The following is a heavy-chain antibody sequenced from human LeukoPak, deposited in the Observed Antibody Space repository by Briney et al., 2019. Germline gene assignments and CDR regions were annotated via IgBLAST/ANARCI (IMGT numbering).Heavy chain of an antibody. J-gene: IGHJ4*02. V-gene: IGHV1-24*01. CDR3: ATDKTVDTAMVDGENYFDY. CDR1: GYTLTELS. CDR2: FDPEDGET. D-gene: IGHD5-18*01. Sequence: ASVKVSCKVSGYTLTELSMHWVRQAPGKGLEWMGGFDPEDGETIYAQKFQGRVTMTEDTSTDTAYMELSSLRSEETAVYYCATDKTVDTAMVDGENYFDYWGRGTLVTVSS.